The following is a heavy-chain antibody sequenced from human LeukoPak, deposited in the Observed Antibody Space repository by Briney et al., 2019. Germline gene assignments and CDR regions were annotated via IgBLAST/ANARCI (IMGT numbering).Heavy chain of an antibody. Sequence: RGSLRLSCAASGFTFSNYWMHWVRQAPGKGLVWVSRINSDGSSTTYADSVKGRFTISRDNAKNTLYVQMNSLRAEDTAVYYCARVRSGSSAGNYGMDVWGQGTTVTVSS. CDR2: INSDGSST. CDR1: GFTFSNYW. CDR3: ARVRSGSSAGNYGMDV. D-gene: IGHD1-26*01. V-gene: IGHV3-74*01. J-gene: IGHJ6*02.